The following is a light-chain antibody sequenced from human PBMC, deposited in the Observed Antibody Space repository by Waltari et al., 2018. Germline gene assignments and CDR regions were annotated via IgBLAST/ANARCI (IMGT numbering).Light chain of an antibody. J-gene: IGLJ2*01. V-gene: IGLV3-21*04. Sequence: SYVLTQPPSVSVSPGKTARITCGGHNLGTRTVHWYQQKPGQAPVLVIRYDSTRPSGFPESFCASDAGNTATLTIGRVEAGEEADYYCQVWHTTSDPYVVFGGGTKLTVL. CDR3: QVWHTTSDPYVV. CDR2: YDS. CDR1: NLGTRT.